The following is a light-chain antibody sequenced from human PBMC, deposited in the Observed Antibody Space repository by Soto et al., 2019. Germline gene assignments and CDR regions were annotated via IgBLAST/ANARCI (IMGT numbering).Light chain of an antibody. Sequence: EIVLTQSPATLSLSPGERAILSCRASQSVSSYLAWYQQKPGQAPRLLIYDASNRATGIPARFSGSGSGTDFTLRISRRETEDFAVYYCQKRSNWGDTFGRGPKVEIK. CDR3: QKRSNWGDT. CDR1: QSVSSY. CDR2: DAS. V-gene: IGKV3-11*01. J-gene: IGKJ4*01.